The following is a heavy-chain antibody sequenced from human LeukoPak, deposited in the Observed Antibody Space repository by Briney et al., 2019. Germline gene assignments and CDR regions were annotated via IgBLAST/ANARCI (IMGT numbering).Heavy chain of an antibody. V-gene: IGHV1-69*06. D-gene: IGHD1-26*01. Sequence: GASVKVSCKASGGTFSSYAISWVRQAPGQGLEWMGGIIPIFGTANYAQKFQGRVTITADKSTSTAYMELSSLRSEDTAVYYCAREIVGGYFDYWGQGTLVTVSS. J-gene: IGHJ4*02. CDR1: GGTFSSYA. CDR2: IIPIFGTA. CDR3: AREIVGGYFDY.